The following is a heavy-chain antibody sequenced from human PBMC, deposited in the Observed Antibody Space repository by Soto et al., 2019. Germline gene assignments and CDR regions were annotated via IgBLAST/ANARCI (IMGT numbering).Heavy chain of an antibody. D-gene: IGHD3-3*01. CDR1: GGTFSSYA. CDR2: IIPIFGTA. J-gene: IGHJ4*02. CDR3: ARGEVGSIFGFDY. V-gene: IGHV1-69*06. Sequence: QVQLVQSGAEVKKPGSSVKVSCKASGGTFSSYAISWVRQAPGQGLEWMGGIIPIFGTANYAQKFQGRVTIIADKSPGTAYMELSSLSSEDTPVYSWARGEVGSIFGFDYWGQGTLVTVSS.